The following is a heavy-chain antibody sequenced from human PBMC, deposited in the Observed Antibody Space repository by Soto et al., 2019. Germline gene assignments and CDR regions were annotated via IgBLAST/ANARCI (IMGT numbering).Heavy chain of an antibody. J-gene: IGHJ3*02. CDR2: INAGNGNT. Sequence: ASVKVSCKASGYTFTSYAMHWVRQAPGQRLEWMGWINAGNGNTKYSQKFQGRVTITRDTSASTAYMELSSLRSEDTAVYYCARQLDYGGNTGAFDIRGQGTTVTVSS. D-gene: IGHD4-17*01. CDR1: GYTFTSYA. CDR3: ARQLDYGGNTGAFDI. V-gene: IGHV1-3*01.